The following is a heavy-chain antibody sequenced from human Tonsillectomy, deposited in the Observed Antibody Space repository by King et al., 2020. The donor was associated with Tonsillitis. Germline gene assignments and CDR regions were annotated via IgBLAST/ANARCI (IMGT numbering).Heavy chain of an antibody. Sequence: QLVQSGPEVKKPGTSVKVSCKASGFTFTYSAIQWVRQARGQGLEWIGWIVVGSGNTAYAQRFQERVTITRDMSTSTAYMELSSLRSEDTAVYYCAAKRDGYNLTPFEFWGQGTLGPVPS. V-gene: IGHV1-58*02. CDR2: IVVGSGNT. CDR1: GFTFTYSA. CDR3: AAKRDGYNLTPFEF. J-gene: IGHJ4*02. D-gene: IGHD5-24*01.